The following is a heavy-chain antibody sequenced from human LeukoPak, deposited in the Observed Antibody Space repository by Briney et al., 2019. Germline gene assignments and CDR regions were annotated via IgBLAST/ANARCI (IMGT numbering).Heavy chain of an antibody. CDR3: ARGFYSPHY. Sequence: PSETLSLTCTVSGGSISSDYWGWIRQSPGKGLEWIGYIYYSGTTYYNPSLRSRVTMSVDTSKNQFSLRLSSLTDADTAFYYCARGFYSPHYWGQGTRAIVSS. CDR1: GGSISSDY. D-gene: IGHD4-11*01. V-gene: IGHV4-59*01. CDR2: IYYSGTT. J-gene: IGHJ4*02.